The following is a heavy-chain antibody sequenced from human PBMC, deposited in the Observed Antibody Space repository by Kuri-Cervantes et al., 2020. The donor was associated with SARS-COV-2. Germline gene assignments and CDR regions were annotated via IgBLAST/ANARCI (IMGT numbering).Heavy chain of an antibody. J-gene: IGHJ4*02. CDR2: INWNGCST. Sequence: LSLTCAASGFTFDDYGMSWVRQAPGKGLEWVSGINWNGCSTGYADSVKGRFTISRDNAKNSLYLQMNSLRAEDTALYYCASDNSGSYFREGGGFDYWGQGTLVTVSS. CDR3: ASDNSGSYFREGGGFDY. CDR1: GFTFDDYG. D-gene: IGHD1-26*01. V-gene: IGHV3-20*04.